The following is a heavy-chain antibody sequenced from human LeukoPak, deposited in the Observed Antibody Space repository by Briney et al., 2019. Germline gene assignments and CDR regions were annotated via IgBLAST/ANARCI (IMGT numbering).Heavy chain of an antibody. V-gene: IGHV4-39*07. D-gene: IGHD5-18*01. J-gene: IGHJ6*02. CDR1: GGSISSSSYY. CDR2: IYYSGFT. CDR3: ARALDTAMVRGRYYYYGMDV. Sequence: SETLSLTCTVSGGSISSSSYYWGWIRQPPGKGLEWIGSIYYSGFTYYKPSLKSRVTISVDTSKNQFSLKLSSVTAADTAVYYCARALDTAMVRGRYYYYGMDVWGQGTTVTVSS.